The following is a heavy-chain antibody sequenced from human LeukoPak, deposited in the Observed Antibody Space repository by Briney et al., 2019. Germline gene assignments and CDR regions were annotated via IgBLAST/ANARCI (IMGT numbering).Heavy chain of an antibody. Sequence: PGGSLRLSCVASGFTFSDYYMSWIRQAPGKGLEWVSGISNSGDSTYYADSVKGRFTISRDNSKNTLYLQMNSLRAEDSAVYYCARRGSNSYYFFDSWGQGALVAVS. CDR1: GFTFSDYY. D-gene: IGHD6-13*01. CDR3: ARRGSNSYYFFDS. CDR2: ISNSGDST. V-gene: IGHV3-23*01. J-gene: IGHJ4*02.